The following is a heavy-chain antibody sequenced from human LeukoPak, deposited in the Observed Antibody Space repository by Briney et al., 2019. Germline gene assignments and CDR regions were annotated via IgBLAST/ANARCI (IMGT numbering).Heavy chain of an antibody. Sequence: GGSLRLSCAAPGFTFSDYGMQWVRPAPGKGLECLSVIWSGGSIADYAESVRGRFTISRDNSKNTVYLQMNSLRAEDTAIYFCTRVATAGTWTDYWGQGTLVTVSS. CDR1: GFTFSDYG. CDR3: TRVATAGTWTDY. J-gene: IGHJ4*02. V-gene: IGHV3-33*03. CDR2: IWSGGSIA. D-gene: IGHD6-25*01.